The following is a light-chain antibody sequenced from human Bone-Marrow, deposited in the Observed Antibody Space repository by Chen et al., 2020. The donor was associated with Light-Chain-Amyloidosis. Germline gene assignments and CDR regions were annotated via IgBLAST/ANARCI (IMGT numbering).Light chain of an antibody. CDR2: GSS. CDR1: QTISSNY. CDR3: QQYGTSPLT. Sequence: DIVLTQSPGTLSLSPGEGANLSCRASQTISSNYLTWYQQKFGQAPRLLIYGSSSGATGIPDRFTGSGSGTDFTLTINRLEPEDFAMYYCQQYGTSPLTFGGGTKVEIK. J-gene: IGKJ4*01. V-gene: IGKV3-20*01.